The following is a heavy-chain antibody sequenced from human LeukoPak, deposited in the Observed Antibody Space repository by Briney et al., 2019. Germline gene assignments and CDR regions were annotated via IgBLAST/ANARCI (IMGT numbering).Heavy chain of an antibody. CDR2: IYTSGST. J-gene: IGHJ5*02. CDR1: GGSISSYY. D-gene: IGHD2/OR15-2a*01. Sequence: PETLSLTCTVSGGSISSYYWSWIRQPPGKGLEWIGYIYTSGSTNYNPSLKSRVTISVDTSKNQFSLKVISVTAADTAVYYCARLSAGFNSSYWFDPWGQGTLVTVSS. V-gene: IGHV4-4*09. CDR3: ARLSAGFNSSYWFDP.